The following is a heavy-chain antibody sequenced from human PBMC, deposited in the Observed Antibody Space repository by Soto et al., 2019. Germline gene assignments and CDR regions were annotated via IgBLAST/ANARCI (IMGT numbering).Heavy chain of an antibody. CDR2: INAGNGNT. D-gene: IGHD6-13*01. V-gene: IGHV1-3*01. Sequence: ASVKVSCKASGYTFTSYAMHWVRQAPGQRLEWMGWINAGNGNTKYSQKFQGRVTITRDTSASTAYMELSSLRSEDTAVYYCARDGRLAAAGVNWFDPWGQGTLLTVSS. J-gene: IGHJ5*02. CDR3: ARDGRLAAAGVNWFDP. CDR1: GYTFTSYA.